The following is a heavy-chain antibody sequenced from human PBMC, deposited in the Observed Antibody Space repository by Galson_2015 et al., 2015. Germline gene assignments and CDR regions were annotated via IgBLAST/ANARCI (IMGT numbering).Heavy chain of an antibody. CDR3: ARGVEYSSSEDWFDP. CDR2: ISTSSTYI. D-gene: IGHD6-6*01. Sequence: SLRLSCAASGFTFGSYSMNWVRQAPGKGLGWVSSISTSSTYIYYADSVKGRLTISRDNAKNSLYLQMNSLRAEDTAVYYCARGVEYSSSEDWFDPWGQGTLVTVSS. CDR1: GFTFGSYS. J-gene: IGHJ5*02. V-gene: IGHV3-21*01.